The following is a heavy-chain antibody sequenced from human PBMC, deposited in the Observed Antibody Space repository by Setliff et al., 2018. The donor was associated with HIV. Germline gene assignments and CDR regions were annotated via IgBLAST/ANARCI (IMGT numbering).Heavy chain of an antibody. J-gene: IGHJ6*02. D-gene: IGHD3-3*01. V-gene: IGHV4-4*07. CDR1: GDSISSYY. Sequence: PSETLSLTCTVSGDSISSYYWSWIRQTAGKGLEWIGRIYTSGTTNYNPSLKRRVTMSVDTSKNQFSLKLSSVTAADTAAYYCARNFWNGPPDYYYYGLDVWGQGTTVTVSS. CDR2: IYTSGTT. CDR3: ARNFWNGPPDYYYYGLDV.